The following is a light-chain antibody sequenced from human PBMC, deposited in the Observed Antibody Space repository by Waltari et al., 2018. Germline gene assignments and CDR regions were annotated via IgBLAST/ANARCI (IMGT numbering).Light chain of an antibody. V-gene: IGLV1-40*01. Sequence: QSVLTQPPSVSGAPGQRVTHSCPGRTAHSGAGYELPRCPTPPCPPPTPPHPPGTAPKLLILRNTNRPSGVPDRFSGSTSGTSASASLAITGLQAGDEADYYCQSYDTSLSGWVFGGGTKVTVL. CDR3: QSYDTSLSGWV. CDR1: TAHSGAGYE. J-gene: IGLJ3*02. CDR2: RNT.